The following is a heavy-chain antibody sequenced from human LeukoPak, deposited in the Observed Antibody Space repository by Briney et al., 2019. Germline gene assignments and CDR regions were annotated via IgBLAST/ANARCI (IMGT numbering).Heavy chain of an antibody. V-gene: IGHV4-34*01. CDR1: GGSFSGYY. CDR3: ARRHYDFWSGYYTGNWFDP. Sequence: SETLSLTCAVYGGSFSGYYWSWIRQPPGKGLEWIGEINHSGSTNYNPSLKSRITISVDTSKNQFSLKLSSVTAADTAVYYCARRHYDFWSGYYTGNWFDPWGQGTLVTVSS. J-gene: IGHJ5*02. CDR2: INHSGST. D-gene: IGHD3-3*01.